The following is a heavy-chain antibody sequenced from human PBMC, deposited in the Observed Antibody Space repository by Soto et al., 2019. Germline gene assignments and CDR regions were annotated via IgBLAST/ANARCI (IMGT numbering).Heavy chain of an antibody. CDR3: AKVGYDSSGYYYSKNYYYYGMDV. CDR1: GFTFSSYA. Sequence: SGFTFSSYAMSWVRQAPGEGLEWVSAISGSGGSTYYADSVKGRFTISTDNSKNTLYLQMNSLRAEDTAVYYCAKVGYDSSGYYYSKNYYYYGMDVWGQGTTVTVSS. CDR2: ISGSGGST. D-gene: IGHD3-22*01. J-gene: IGHJ6*02. V-gene: IGHV3-23*01.